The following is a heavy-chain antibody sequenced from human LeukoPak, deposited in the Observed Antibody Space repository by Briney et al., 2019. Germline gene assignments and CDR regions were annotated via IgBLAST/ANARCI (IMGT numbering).Heavy chain of an antibody. CDR1: EFSFSSYE. J-gene: IGHJ6*03. CDR3: ARDSRRSGYNHYYYYMDA. CDR2: ISSSGSTT. Sequence: PGGSLRLSCAASEFSFSSYEMNWVRQAPGKGLEWLSYISSSGSTTYYADSVKGRFTISRDNAKNSLYLQMNSLRAEDTAVYYCARDSRRSGYNHYYYYMDAWGKGTTVTVSS. D-gene: IGHD3-22*01. V-gene: IGHV3-48*03.